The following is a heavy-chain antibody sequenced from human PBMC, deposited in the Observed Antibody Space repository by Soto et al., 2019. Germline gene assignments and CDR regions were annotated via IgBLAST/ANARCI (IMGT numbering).Heavy chain of an antibody. CDR2: IYTSGST. Sequence: QVQLQESGPGLVKPSETLSLTCTVSGGSISSYYWSWIRQPAGKGLEWIGRIYTSGSTNYNPSLKSRVTMSVDTSKNQFSLKLSSVTAADTAVYYCASSDILTGSMMRWDAFDIWGQGTMVTVSS. V-gene: IGHV4-4*07. D-gene: IGHD3-9*01. J-gene: IGHJ3*02. CDR1: GGSISSYY. CDR3: ASSDILTGSMMRWDAFDI.